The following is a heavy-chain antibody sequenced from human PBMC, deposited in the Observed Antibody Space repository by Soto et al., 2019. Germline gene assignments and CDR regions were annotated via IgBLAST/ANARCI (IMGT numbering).Heavy chain of an antibody. CDR2: ISAYNGNT. CDR1: GYTFTSYG. Sequence: QVQLVQSGAEVKKPGASVKVSCKASGYTFTSYGISWVRQAPGQGLEWMGWISAYNGNTNYALKLQGRVTMTKETPTSTAYMGLRRLRSDDTAVYYCVVAAQPYYVGYGGQGTLVTVSS. J-gene: IGHJ4*02. CDR3: VVAAQPYYVGY. V-gene: IGHV1-18*01. D-gene: IGHD2-15*01.